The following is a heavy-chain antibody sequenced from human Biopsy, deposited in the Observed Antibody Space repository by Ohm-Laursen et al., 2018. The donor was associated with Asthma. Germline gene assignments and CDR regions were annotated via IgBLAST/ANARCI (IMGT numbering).Heavy chain of an antibody. J-gene: IGHJ4*02. Sequence: SLRLSCSASGFTFSSYGMHWVRQAPGKGLEWVAVISYDGSSKYYADSVKGRFTISRDNSKNTLYLQMNSLRAEDTAVYYCASQSSGPDFWSGYYYFDYWGQGTLVTVSS. V-gene: IGHV3-30*03. CDR3: ASQSSGPDFWSGYYYFDY. D-gene: IGHD3-3*01. CDR1: GFTFSSYG. CDR2: ISYDGSSK.